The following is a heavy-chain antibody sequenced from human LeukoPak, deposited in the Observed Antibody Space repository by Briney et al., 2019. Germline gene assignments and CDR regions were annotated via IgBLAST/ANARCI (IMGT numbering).Heavy chain of an antibody. Sequence: PGGSLRLSCAASGFTISYNYVTWVRQAPGKGLEWVSSIYTTGTTYYADSVKGRFTISRDSSKTTVFLQMNSQRAEDTAVYYCPAQDTFFDSWGQGTLVTVSS. CDR1: GFTISYNY. CDR2: IYTTGTT. J-gene: IGHJ4*02. CDR3: PAQDTFFDS. D-gene: IGHD2-15*01. V-gene: IGHV3-53*01.